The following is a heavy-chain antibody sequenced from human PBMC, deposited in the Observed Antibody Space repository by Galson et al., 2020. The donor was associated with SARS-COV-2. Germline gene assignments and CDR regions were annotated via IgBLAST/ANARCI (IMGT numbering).Heavy chain of an antibody. D-gene: IGHD5-12*01. CDR1: GFTFSSYW. CDR3: ASTFRGYDSGFSYYYYGMDV. J-gene: IGHJ6*02. V-gene: IGHV3-7*01. CDR2: IKKDGSEK. Sequence: GGSLRLSCAASGFTFSSYWMSWVRQAPGKGLEWVANIKKDGSEKYYVDSVKGRFTISRDNAKNSLYLQMNSLRAEDTAVYYCASTFRGYDSGFSYYYYGMDVWGQGTTFTVSS.